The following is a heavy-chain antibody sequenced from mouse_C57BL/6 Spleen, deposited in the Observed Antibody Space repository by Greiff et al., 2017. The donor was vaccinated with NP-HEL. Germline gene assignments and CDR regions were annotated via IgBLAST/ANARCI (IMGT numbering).Heavy chain of an antibody. D-gene: IGHD2-4*01. J-gene: IGHJ4*01. V-gene: IGHV1-50*01. CDR3: ARGGLRRREAMDY. CDR2: IDPSDSYT. CDR1: GYTFTSYW. Sequence: VPLQQPGAELVKPGASVKLSCKASGYTFTSYWMQWVKQRPGQGLEWIGEIDPSDSYTNYNQKFKGKATLTVDTSSSTAYMQLSSLTSEDSAVYYCARGGLRRREAMDYWGQGTSVTVSS.